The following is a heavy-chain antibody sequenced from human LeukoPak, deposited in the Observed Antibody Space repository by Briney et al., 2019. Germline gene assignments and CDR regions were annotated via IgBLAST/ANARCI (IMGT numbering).Heavy chain of an antibody. CDR3: ARASSSWRDAFDI. CDR1: GGSFSGYF. J-gene: IGHJ3*02. Sequence: SETLSLTCAVYGGSFSGYFWSWIRQPPGKGLEWIGEINHSGSTNYNPSLKSRVTISVDTSKNQFSLKLSSVTAADTAVYYCARASSSWRDAFDIWGQGTMVTVSS. D-gene: IGHD6-13*01. CDR2: INHSGST. V-gene: IGHV4-34*01.